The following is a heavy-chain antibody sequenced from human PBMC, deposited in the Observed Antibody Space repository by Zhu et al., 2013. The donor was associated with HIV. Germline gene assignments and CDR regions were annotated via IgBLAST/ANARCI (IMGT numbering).Heavy chain of an antibody. D-gene: IGHD3-22*01. V-gene: IGHV1-2*02. Sequence: QVQLVQAGAEVKKPGASVKVSCKTSGYTFTDYYIHWVRQAPGQGLEWMGWINPNSGGTKYAQKFQGRVTMTRDTSINTAYMELSRLRSDDTAVYFCARDLRLTAFNYPDGRNYYYAFDYLGPRAMVTSXQ. CDR1: GYTFTDYY. J-gene: IGHJ3*02. CDR2: INPNSGGT. CDR3: ARDLRLTAFNYPDGRNYYYAFDY.